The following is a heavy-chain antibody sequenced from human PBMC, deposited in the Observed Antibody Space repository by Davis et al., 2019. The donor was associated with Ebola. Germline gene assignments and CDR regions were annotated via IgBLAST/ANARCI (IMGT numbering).Heavy chain of an antibody. CDR1: GFTFSSYA. Sequence: GESLKISCAASGFTFSSYAMTWVRQAPGKGLEWVANIKQDGSEKYYVDSVKGRFTISRDNAKNSLYLQMNSLRTEDTALYYCAKDTGLTYYDFWSGNLYYYGMDVWGQGTTVTVSS. D-gene: IGHD3-3*01. CDR2: IKQDGSEK. V-gene: IGHV3-7*03. CDR3: AKDTGLTYYDFWSGNLYYYGMDV. J-gene: IGHJ6*02.